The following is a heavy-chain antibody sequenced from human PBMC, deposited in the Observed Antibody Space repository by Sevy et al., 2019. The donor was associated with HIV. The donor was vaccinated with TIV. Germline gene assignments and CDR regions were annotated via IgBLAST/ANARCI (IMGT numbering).Heavy chain of an antibody. D-gene: IGHD2-15*01. CDR3: TRRKHCSGGSCYGDPFDY. J-gene: IGHJ4*02. CDR2: IRSKANSYAT. V-gene: IGHV3-73*01. Sequence: GGSLRLSCAASGFTFSGSAMHWVRQASGKGLEWVGRIRSKANSYATAYAASVKDRFTISRDDSKNTAYLQMNSLKTEDTAVYYCTRRKHCSGGSCYGDPFDYWGQGTLVTVSS. CDR1: GFTFSGSA.